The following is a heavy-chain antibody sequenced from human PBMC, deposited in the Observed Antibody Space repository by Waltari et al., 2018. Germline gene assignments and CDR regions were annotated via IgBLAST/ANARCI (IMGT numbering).Heavy chain of an antibody. J-gene: IGHJ4*02. CDR2: CEPEDGET. CDR1: GYTLTELS. CDR3: ATDHDSSGYYGD. D-gene: IGHD3-22*01. V-gene: IGHV1-24*01. Sequence: QVQLVQSGAEVKKPGASVKVSCKVSGYTLTELSMHWVRQAPGKGLEWMGGCEPEDGETNYAQKCQGRVTMTEDTSTDTAYMELSSLRSEDTAGYYCATDHDSSGYYGDWGQGTLVTVSS.